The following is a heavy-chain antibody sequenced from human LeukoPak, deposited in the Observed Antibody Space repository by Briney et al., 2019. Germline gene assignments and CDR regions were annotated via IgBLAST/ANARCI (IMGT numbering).Heavy chain of an antibody. CDR3: AKGLSRVRGLTYYGMDV. D-gene: IGHD3-10*01. Sequence: GASLRLSCAASGFTFKSYGMHCVRQAPGKGLEWVAVISFDGGNEYYADSVKGRFSISRDKSNNTLYLQMSSLRAEDTAVYYCAKGLSRVRGLTYYGMDVWGRGTTVAVSS. V-gene: IGHV3-30*18. CDR2: ISFDGGNE. CDR1: GFTFKSYG. J-gene: IGHJ6*04.